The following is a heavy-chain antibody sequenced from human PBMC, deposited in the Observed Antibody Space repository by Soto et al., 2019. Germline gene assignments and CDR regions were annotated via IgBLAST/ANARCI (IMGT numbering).Heavy chain of an antibody. CDR1: GFTVSSNY. V-gene: IGHV3-23*01. D-gene: IGHD1-26*01. J-gene: IGHJ6*02. CDR2: ISGSGGST. CDR3: EKGNTPVLEYSGSYYPYYYYGMDV. Sequence: GGSLRLSCAASGFTVSSNYMSWVRQAPGKGLEWVSAISGSGGSTYYADSVKGRFTISRDNSKNTLYLKMNSLRAEDTAVYYCEKGNTPVLEYSGSYYPYYYYGMDVWGQGTKVTV.